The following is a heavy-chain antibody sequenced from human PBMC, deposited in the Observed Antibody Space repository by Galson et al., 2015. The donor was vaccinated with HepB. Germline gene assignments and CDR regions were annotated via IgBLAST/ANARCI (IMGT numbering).Heavy chain of an antibody. CDR1: GFTFSSSF. Sequence: SLRLSCAASGFTFSSSFMHWVRQAPGKGLEWVALIWYDGSDNYYADSVKGRFTISRDNSKNTLYLQMNSLRAEDTAVYYCARESRYCSGRRCYTEEFDYWGQGTLVTVSS. D-gene: IGHD2-15*01. CDR3: ARESRYCSGRRCYTEEFDY. V-gene: IGHV3-33*01. CDR2: IWYDGSDN. J-gene: IGHJ4*02.